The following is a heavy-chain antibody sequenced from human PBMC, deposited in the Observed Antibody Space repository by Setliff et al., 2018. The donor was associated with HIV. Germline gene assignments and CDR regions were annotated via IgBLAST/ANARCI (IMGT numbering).Heavy chain of an antibody. CDR1: GFTFDYYG. CDR3: AREPYYGILTGYLDY. V-gene: IGHV3-20*04. CDR2: ITSNGGRT. Sequence: GGSLRLSCAASGFTFDYYGMSWVRQAPGKGLEWVSGITSNGGRTGYADSVKGRFTISRDNAKNSLYLQMNSLRAEDTALYYCAREPYYGILTGYLDYWGQGALVTVSS. J-gene: IGHJ4*02. D-gene: IGHD3-9*01.